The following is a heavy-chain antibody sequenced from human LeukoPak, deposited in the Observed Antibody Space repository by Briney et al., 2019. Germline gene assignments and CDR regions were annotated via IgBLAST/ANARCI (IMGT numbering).Heavy chain of an antibody. CDR2: IYYSGST. D-gene: IGHD3-22*01. CDR3: ARGAYYYDSSFQH. Sequence: TPSETLSLTCTVSGGSISSYYWSWIRQPPGKGLEWIGYIYYSGSTNYNPSLKSRVTISVDTSKNQFSLKLSSVTAADTAVYYCARGAYYYDSSFQHWGQGTLVTVSS. CDR1: GGSISSYY. V-gene: IGHV4-59*12. J-gene: IGHJ1*01.